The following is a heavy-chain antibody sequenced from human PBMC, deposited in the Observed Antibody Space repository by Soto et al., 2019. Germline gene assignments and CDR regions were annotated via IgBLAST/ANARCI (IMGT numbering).Heavy chain of an antibody. J-gene: IGHJ6*02. V-gene: IGHV3-30-3*01. CDR1: GFTFSSYA. CDR3: ARAGGSYYHYYYYYGMDV. Sequence: AGGSLRLSCAASGFTFSSYAMHWVRQAPGKGLEWVAVISYDGSNKYYADSVKGRFTISRDNSKNTLYLQMNSLRAEDTAVYYCARAGGSYYHYYYYYGMDVWGQGTTVTVSS. CDR2: ISYDGSNK. D-gene: IGHD1-26*01.